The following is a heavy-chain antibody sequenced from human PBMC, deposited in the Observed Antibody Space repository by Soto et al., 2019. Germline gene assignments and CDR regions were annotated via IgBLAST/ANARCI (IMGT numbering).Heavy chain of an antibody. D-gene: IGHD3-3*01. CDR2: MNPNSGNT. V-gene: IGHV1-8*01. CDR3: ARNYDFWSGYSSSNWFDP. Sequence: ASVKVSCKASGYTFTSYDINWVRQATGQGLEWMGWMNPNSGNTGYAQKFQGRVTMTRNTSISTAYMELSSLRSEDTAVYYCARNYDFWSGYSSSNWFDPWGQGTLVTVSS. CDR1: GYTFTSYD. J-gene: IGHJ5*02.